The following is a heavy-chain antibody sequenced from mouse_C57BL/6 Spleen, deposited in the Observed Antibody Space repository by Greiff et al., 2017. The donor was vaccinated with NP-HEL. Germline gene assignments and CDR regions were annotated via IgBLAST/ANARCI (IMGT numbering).Heavy chain of an antibody. CDR3: ARWEDGPYAMDY. Sequence: QVQLQQPGAELVKPGASVKLSCKASGYTFTSYWMQWVKQRPGQGLEWIGEIDPSDSYTNYNQKFKGKATLTVDTSSSTAYMQLSSLTSEDSAVYYCARWEDGPYAMDYWGQGTSVTVSS. D-gene: IGHD2-3*01. CDR2: IDPSDSYT. V-gene: IGHV1-50*01. J-gene: IGHJ4*01. CDR1: GYTFTSYW.